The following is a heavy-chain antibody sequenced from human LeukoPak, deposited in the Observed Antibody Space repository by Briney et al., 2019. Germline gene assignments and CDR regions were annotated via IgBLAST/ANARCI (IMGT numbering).Heavy chain of an antibody. D-gene: IGHD2-8*01. Sequence: SVKVSCKASGGTFSSYTISWVRQAPGQGLEWMGRIIPILGIANYAQKFQGRVTITVDKSTSTAYMELSSLRSEDTAVYYCARAYCTNGVCYNNWFDPWGQGTLVTVSS. V-gene: IGHV1-69*02. CDR1: GGTFSSYT. CDR3: ARAYCTNGVCYNNWFDP. J-gene: IGHJ5*02. CDR2: IIPILGIA.